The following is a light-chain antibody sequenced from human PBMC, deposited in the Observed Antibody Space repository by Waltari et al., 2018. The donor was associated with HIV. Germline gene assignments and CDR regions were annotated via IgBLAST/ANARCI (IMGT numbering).Light chain of an antibody. Sequence: QSALTHPASVSGSPGQSTPISCDLNDTEYVSCYQRHPGKPPKVIIYEVTNRPSGLSNRFSGSKSGNTATLTISGLQPEDEADYFCTSYISGTSPVFGRGTRVTVL. CDR2: EVT. V-gene: IGLV2-14*01. J-gene: IGLJ2*01. CDR3: TSYISGTSPV. CDR1: DLNDTEY.